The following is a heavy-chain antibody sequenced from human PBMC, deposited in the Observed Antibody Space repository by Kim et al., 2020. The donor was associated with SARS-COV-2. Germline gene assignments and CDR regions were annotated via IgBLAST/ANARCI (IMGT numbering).Heavy chain of an antibody. CDR3: AMDPGITGTTSYYGMDV. D-gene: IGHD1-7*01. CDR1: GGTFSSYA. J-gene: IGHJ6*02. V-gene: IGHV1-69*13. CDR2: IIPIFGTA. Sequence: SVKVSCKASGGTFSSYAISWVRQAPGQGLEWMGGIIPIFGTANYAQKFQGRVTITADESTSTAYMELSSLRSEDTAVYYCAMDPGITGTTSYYGMDVWGQGTTVTVSS.